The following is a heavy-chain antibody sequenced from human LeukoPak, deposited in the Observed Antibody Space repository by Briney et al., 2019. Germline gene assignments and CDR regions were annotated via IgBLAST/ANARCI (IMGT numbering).Heavy chain of an antibody. Sequence: SETLSLTCTVSGGSISSYYWSWVRQPPGKGLEWIGYIYYSGSTNYNPSLKSRVTISVDTSKNQFSLKLNSVTAADTAVYYCVRGYCSGGSCYWFDYWGQGTLVIVSS. CDR1: GGSISSYY. CDR3: VRGYCSGGSCYWFDY. D-gene: IGHD2-15*01. CDR2: IYYSGST. V-gene: IGHV4-59*08. J-gene: IGHJ4*02.